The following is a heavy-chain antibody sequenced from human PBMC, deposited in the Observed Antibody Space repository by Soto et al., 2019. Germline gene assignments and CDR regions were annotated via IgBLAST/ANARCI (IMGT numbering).Heavy chain of an antibody. Sequence: ASLKGYCKASGYAFTIYAIDWVCQATGQRLEWMGWINAGNGNTKYSQKFQGRVTITRDTSASTAYMELSSLRSEDTAVYYCARVGAAAGPYYFDYWGQGTLVTVS. CDR2: INAGNGNT. D-gene: IGHD6-13*01. CDR1: GYAFTIYA. J-gene: IGHJ4*02. CDR3: ARVGAAAGPYYFDY. V-gene: IGHV1-3*01.